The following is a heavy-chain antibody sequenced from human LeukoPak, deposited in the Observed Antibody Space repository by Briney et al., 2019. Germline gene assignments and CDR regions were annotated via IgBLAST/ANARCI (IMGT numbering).Heavy chain of an antibody. CDR3: ARVCGSYYSQCFDY. D-gene: IGHD1-26*01. CDR2: INPNSGGT. CDR1: GYTFTGYY. J-gene: IGHJ4*02. Sequence: ASVKVSCKASGYTFTGYYMHWVRQAPGQGLEWMGWINPNSGGTNYAQKFQGRVTVTRDTSISTAYMELSRLRSDDTAVYYCARVCGSYYSQCFDYWGQGTLVTVSS. V-gene: IGHV1-2*02.